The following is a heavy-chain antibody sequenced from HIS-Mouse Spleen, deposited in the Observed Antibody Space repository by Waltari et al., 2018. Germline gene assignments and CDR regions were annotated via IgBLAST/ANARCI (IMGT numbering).Heavy chain of an antibody. CDR2: INYSGRT. Sequence: QLQLQESGPGLVKPSETLSLTCTVSGGSISSSSYYWGWIRQPPGKGLEWSGSINYSGRTYDNPSLKSRVTISVDTSKNQFSLKLSSVTAADTAVYYCAREIPYSSSWYDWYFDLWGRGTLVTVSS. J-gene: IGHJ2*01. CDR3: AREIPYSSSWYDWYFDL. V-gene: IGHV4-39*07. CDR1: GGSISSSSYY. D-gene: IGHD6-13*01.